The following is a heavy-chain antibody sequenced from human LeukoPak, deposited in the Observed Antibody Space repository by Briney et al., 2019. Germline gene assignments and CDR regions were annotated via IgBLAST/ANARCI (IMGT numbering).Heavy chain of an antibody. Sequence: KPSETLSLTCTVSGGSISSYYWSWIRQPAGKGLEWIGRIYTSGSTNYNPSLKSRVTMSVDTSKNRFSLKLSSVTAADTAVYYCARDVYYYDSSGYYPDYWGQGTLVTVSS. J-gene: IGHJ4*02. CDR2: IYTSGST. CDR1: GGSISSYY. V-gene: IGHV4-4*07. D-gene: IGHD3-22*01. CDR3: ARDVYYYDSSGYYPDY.